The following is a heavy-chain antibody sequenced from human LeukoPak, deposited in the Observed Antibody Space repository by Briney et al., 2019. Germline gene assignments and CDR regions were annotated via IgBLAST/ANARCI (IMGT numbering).Heavy chain of an antibody. V-gene: IGHV3-48*03. D-gene: IGHD5-18*01. Sequence: GGSLRLSCAASGFTFSSYEMNWVRQAPGKGLECVSNISSSGSTIYYADSVKGRFTISGDNAKNSLYLQMDSLRAEDTAVYYCARWSGGHLGYSYGWGLEEYWGQGTLVTVSS. CDR3: ARWSGGHLGYSYGWGLEEY. J-gene: IGHJ4*02. CDR2: ISSSGSTI. CDR1: GFTFSSYE.